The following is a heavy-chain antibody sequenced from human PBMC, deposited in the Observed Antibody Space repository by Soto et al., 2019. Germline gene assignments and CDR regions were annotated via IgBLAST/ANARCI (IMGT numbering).Heavy chain of an antibody. CDR1: GVTFSSYA. J-gene: IGHJ4*02. Sequence: SVKVSCKASGVTFSSYAISWVRQAPVQGLEWMGGIIPIFGTANYAQKFQGRVTITADESTSTAYMELSSLRSEDTAVYYCARGYDFWSGYRYYFDYWGQGTLVTVSS. D-gene: IGHD3-3*01. V-gene: IGHV1-69*13. CDR2: IIPIFGTA. CDR3: ARGYDFWSGYRYYFDY.